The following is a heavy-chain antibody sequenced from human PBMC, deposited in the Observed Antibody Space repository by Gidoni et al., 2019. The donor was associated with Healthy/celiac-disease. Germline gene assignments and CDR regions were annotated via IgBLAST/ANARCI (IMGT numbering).Heavy chain of an antibody. CDR1: GYTFPTYA. D-gene: IGHD3-10*01. Sequence: QVPLVQSVSELKKPGASVKVSCNASGYTFPTYAMNWVRQAPGQGLEWMGWINTNTGNPTYAQGFTGRFVFSLDTSVSTAYLQISSRKPEDTAVYYCERDQEGSGSYYLDLWGRGTLVTGSS. J-gene: IGHJ2*01. V-gene: IGHV7-4-1*02. CDR2: INTNTGNP. CDR3: ERDQEGSGSYYLDL.